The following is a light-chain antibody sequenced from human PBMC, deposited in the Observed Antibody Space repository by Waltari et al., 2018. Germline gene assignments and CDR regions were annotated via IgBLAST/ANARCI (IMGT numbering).Light chain of an antibody. CDR1: SSDVGGYKY. Sequence: QSALTQPASVSGSPGQSITISCTGTSSDVGGYKYVSWYQQHPGKVPKAIIYEVSNRPLGFSNRFSGHKSGNTASLTISGLQAEDEADYYCSSFTTSYTRLFGGGTKLTVL. J-gene: IGLJ3*02. CDR3: SSFTTSYTRL. CDR2: EVS. V-gene: IGLV2-14*01.